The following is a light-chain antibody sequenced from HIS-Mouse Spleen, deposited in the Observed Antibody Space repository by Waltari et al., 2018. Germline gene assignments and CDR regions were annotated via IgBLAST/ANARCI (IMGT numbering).Light chain of an antibody. J-gene: IGLJ2*01. CDR3: YSTDSSGNHRV. CDR2: EDS. CDR1: SLPKKY. V-gene: IGLV3-10*01. Sequence: SYELTQPPSASVSPGQTARITCSGASLPKKYAYWYQQKSGQAPVLVIYEDSKRPSGIPERFSGSSSGTMATLTISGAQVEDEADYYCYSTDSSGNHRVFGGGTKLTVL.